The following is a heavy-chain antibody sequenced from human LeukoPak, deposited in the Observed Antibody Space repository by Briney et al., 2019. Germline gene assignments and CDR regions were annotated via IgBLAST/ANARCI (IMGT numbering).Heavy chain of an antibody. CDR3: ARDSHYYDPGGYYSRGEYYHHGMDA. V-gene: IGHV3-53*01. J-gene: IGHJ6*02. CDR2: IYNDGST. CDR1: GLTVSSSY. Sequence: PGGSLRLSCAASGLTVSSSYMSWVRQAPGKGLEWVSIIYNDGSTYYADSMKGRFTISRDNSKNTLYLQVNSLRAEDTAMYYCARDSHYYDPGGYYSRGEYYHHGMDAWGQGTTVTASS. D-gene: IGHD3-22*01.